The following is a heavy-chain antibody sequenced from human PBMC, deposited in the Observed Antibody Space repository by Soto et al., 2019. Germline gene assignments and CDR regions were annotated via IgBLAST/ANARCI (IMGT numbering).Heavy chain of an antibody. J-gene: IGHJ3*02. Sequence: SETLSLTCTVSGGSIGGGGDYWSWIRQHPGKGLEWIGYIYHSGSTNYNPSLKSRVTISVDTSKNQFSLKLSSVTAADTAVYYCARRSRAYYGSGSYTAFDIWGQGTMVTVSS. V-gene: IGHV4-31*03. CDR1: GGSIGGGGDY. CDR2: IYHSGST. CDR3: ARRSRAYYGSGSYTAFDI. D-gene: IGHD3-10*01.